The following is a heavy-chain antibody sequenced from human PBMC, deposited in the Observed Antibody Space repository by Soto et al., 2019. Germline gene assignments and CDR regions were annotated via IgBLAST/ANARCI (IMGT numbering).Heavy chain of an antibody. CDR2: IVIGNGNT. Sequence: SVKVSCKASGFTFSSSAVQWVRQARGQGLEWIGWIVIGNGNTNYAQKFQERVTITRGMSTSTAYMEVRSLTFEDTAVYYCATRIGNIGWYWLDTWGQGTLVTVSS. CDR3: ATRIGNIGWYWLDT. CDR1: GFTFSSSA. D-gene: IGHD6-19*01. V-gene: IGHV1-58*01. J-gene: IGHJ5*02.